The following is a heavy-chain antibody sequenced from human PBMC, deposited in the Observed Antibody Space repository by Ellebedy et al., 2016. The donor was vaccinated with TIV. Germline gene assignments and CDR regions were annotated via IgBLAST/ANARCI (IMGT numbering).Heavy chain of an antibody. CDR2: IWYDGSNK. J-gene: IGHJ4*02. Sequence: PGGSLRLSCAASGFTFSSYGMHWVRQAPGKGLEWVAVIWYDGSNKYYADSVKGRFTISRDNSTNTLYLQMNSLRAEDTAVYYCARGGGEFHPFLFDYWGQGTLVTVSS. D-gene: IGHD3-10*01. V-gene: IGHV3-33*01. CDR3: ARGGGEFHPFLFDY. CDR1: GFTFSSYG.